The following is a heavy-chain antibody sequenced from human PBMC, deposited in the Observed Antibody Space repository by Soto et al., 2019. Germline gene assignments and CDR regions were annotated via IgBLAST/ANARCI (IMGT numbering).Heavy chain of an antibody. D-gene: IGHD3-22*01. Sequence: ASVKVSCKASGYTFTSYGISCVRQAPGQGLEWMGWISAYNGNTNYAQKLQGRVTMTTDTSTSTAYMELRSLRSDDTAVYYCARVVLDYYYDSSGTPFFDYWGQGTLVTVSS. V-gene: IGHV1-18*01. J-gene: IGHJ4*02. CDR1: GYTFTSYG. CDR2: ISAYNGNT. CDR3: ARVVLDYYYDSSGTPFFDY.